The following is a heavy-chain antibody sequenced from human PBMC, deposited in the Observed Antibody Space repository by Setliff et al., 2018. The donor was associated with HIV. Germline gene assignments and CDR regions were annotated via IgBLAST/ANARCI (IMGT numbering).Heavy chain of an antibody. D-gene: IGHD1-1*01. CDR3: ARSRSTRDAFDT. Sequence: GGSLRLSCAASGSTFIDFALNWVRQAPGKGPEWVSSISSSGSYIYYARSVKGRSTISRDNARNSLYLDLNSLRAEDTALYYCARSRSTRDAFDTWGQGTMVTVSS. CDR2: ISSSGSYI. V-gene: IGHV3-21*01. CDR1: GSTFIDFA. J-gene: IGHJ3*02.